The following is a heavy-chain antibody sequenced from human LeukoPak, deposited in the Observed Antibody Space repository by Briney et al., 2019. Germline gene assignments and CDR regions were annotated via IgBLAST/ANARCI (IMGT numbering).Heavy chain of an antibody. D-gene: IGHD2-2*01. CDR2: ISGSGAST. V-gene: IGHV3-23*01. CDR1: GFSFGNYA. Sequence: GGPLRLSCAASGFSFGNYAMTWVRQAPVKGLEWVSGISGSGASTYYADSVKGRFTISRDNSKNTVNLQMNSLRAEDTAVYYCARFPVDCSRTACYVSLFVYWGQGTLVTVSS. CDR3: ARFPVDCSRTACYVSLFVY. J-gene: IGHJ4*02.